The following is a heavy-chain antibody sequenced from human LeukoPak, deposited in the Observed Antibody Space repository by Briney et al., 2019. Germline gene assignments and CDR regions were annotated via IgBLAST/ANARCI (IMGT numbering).Heavy chain of an antibody. D-gene: IGHD5-18*01. CDR1: GYTFINYF. V-gene: IGHV1-2*02. CDR2: INPNTGDT. CDR3: ARGIQLWLPEDAFDI. J-gene: IGHJ3*02. Sequence: APVKVSCKASGYTFINYFIHWVRQAPGQGLEWMGWINPNTGDTYSAQRFQGRVTMTRDTSISTAYMELSRLRSDDTAVYYCARGIQLWLPEDAFDIWGQGTMVTVSS.